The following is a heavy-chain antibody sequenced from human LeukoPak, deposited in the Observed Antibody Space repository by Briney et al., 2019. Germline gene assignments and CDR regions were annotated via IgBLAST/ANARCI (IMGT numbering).Heavy chain of an antibody. V-gene: IGHV3-23*01. CDR3: AKDPLYYDFWSGSFDY. Sequence: GGSLRLSCAASGFTFSSYAMSWVRQAPGKGLDWVSAISGSGGSTYYADSVKGRFTISRDNSKNTLYLQMNSLRAEDTAVYYCAKDPLYYDFWSGSFDYWGQGTLVTVSS. CDR2: ISGSGGST. CDR1: GFTFSSYA. J-gene: IGHJ4*02. D-gene: IGHD3-3*01.